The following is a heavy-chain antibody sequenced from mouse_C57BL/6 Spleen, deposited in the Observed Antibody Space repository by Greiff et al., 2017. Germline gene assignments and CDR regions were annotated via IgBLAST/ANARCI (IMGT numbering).Heavy chain of an antibody. V-gene: IGHV1-69*01. CDR1: GYTFTSYW. D-gene: IGHD2-13*01. CDR2: IDPSDSYT. CDR3: DIWGVLGTFYAMDY. J-gene: IGHJ4*01. Sequence: QVQLQQPGAELVMPGASVKLSCKASGYTFTSYWMHWVKQRPGQGLEWIGEIDPSDSYTNYNQKFKGKATLTVDKSSSTAYMQLSSLTSEDSAVYSGDIWGVLGTFYAMDYWGQGTSVTVSS.